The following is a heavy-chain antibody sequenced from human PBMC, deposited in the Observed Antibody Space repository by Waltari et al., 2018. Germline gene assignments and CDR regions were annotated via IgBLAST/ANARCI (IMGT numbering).Heavy chain of an antibody. V-gene: IGHV4-59*01. CDR3: ARVRGYYGSGSAFDY. Sequence: QVQLQESGPGLVKPSETLSLTCTVSGGSISSYYWSWIRQPPGKGLEWIGYMYYSGSTNSNTARKSPVTIPVDPSKNQYSLKLSSVTAADTAVYYCARVRGYYGSGSAFDYWGQGTLVTVSS. J-gene: IGHJ4*02. CDR2: MYYSGST. D-gene: IGHD3-10*01. CDR1: GGSISSYY.